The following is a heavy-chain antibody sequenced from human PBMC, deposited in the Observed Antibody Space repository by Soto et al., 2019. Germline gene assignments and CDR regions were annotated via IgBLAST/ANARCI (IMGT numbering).Heavy chain of an antibody. Sequence: GGSLRLSCAASGFTFSATSMNWVRQAPGKGLEWIAYTNGVDSAIYYADSVKGRFTISRDNGKNSLYLQMSTLRVEDTAVYYCTRDRSWASDYWGQGTLVTVSS. CDR3: TRDRSWASDY. D-gene: IGHD1-26*01. CDR1: GFTFSATS. J-gene: IGHJ4*02. V-gene: IGHV3-48*01. CDR2: TNGVDSAI.